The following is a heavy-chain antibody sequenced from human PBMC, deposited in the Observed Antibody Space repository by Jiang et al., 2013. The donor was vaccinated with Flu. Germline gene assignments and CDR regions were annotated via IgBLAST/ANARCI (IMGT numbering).Heavy chain of an antibody. Sequence: GAEVKKPGASVKVSCKSSGQRFIDYGIHWFRQASGQSLEWMGWVNAADGNTKYSQKFQARVTITRDTSATTGYMELSSLESEDTAVYYCATEFWGAKLFDNWGQGTLVTVSS. CDR3: ATEFWGAKLFDN. CDR2: VNAADGNT. J-gene: IGHJ4*02. CDR1: GQRFIDYG. V-gene: IGHV1-3*01. D-gene: IGHD3-16*01.